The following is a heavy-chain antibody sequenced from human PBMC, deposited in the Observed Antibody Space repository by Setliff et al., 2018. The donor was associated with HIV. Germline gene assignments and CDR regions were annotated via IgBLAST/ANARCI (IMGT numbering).Heavy chain of an antibody. V-gene: IGHV4-4*07. Sequence: SETLSLTCIVSGGSISAYYWSWIRQPAGKGLEYIGRIFAGGSTNYNPSLRSRVTISINTSKNQFSLELSSVTAADTAVYYCARSMGAFDYWGPGALVTVS. CDR1: GGSISAYY. CDR3: ARSMGAFDY. D-gene: IGHD1-26*01. J-gene: IGHJ4*02. CDR2: IFAGGST.